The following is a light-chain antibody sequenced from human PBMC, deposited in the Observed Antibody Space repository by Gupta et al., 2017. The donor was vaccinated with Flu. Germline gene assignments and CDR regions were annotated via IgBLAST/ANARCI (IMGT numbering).Light chain of an antibody. J-gene: IGKJ4*01. Sequence: EIVMAQSPATLSVSPGDRATLSCRASQSVSTDLAWYQQKPGQAPRLLIFGSSTRDAGITARFSGSGYGKELPLTISSRQSEDFAVYYCQQYNNWPPNSFGGGTKVEIK. CDR2: GSS. CDR1: QSVSTD. V-gene: IGKV3-15*01. CDR3: QQYNNWPPNS.